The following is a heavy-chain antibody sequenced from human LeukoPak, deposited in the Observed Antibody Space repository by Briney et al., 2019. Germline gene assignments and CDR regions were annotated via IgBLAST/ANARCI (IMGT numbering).Heavy chain of an antibody. CDR2: IKPDGSKT. CDR1: RFTFDTYW. D-gene: IGHD2-21*02. V-gene: IGHV3-7*01. Sequence: GGSLRLSREASRFTFDTYWMNWVRQAPGKGLEWVANIKPDGSKTYYVDSVKGRFTISRDNAKNSLYLQMNSLRPEDTAVYYCARGQIVLGRWGRPYYFDYWGQGTLVTVSS. J-gene: IGHJ4*02. CDR3: ARGQIVLGRWGRPYYFDY.